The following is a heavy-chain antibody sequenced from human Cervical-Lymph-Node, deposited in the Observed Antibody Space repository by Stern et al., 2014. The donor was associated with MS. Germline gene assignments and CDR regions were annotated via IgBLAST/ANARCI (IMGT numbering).Heavy chain of an antibody. CDR1: GGTFSSYA. D-gene: IGHD3-16*01. CDR3: ARDSRHYDASYYFDS. Sequence: EQHVQSAAEVKKPGSSVKVSCKASGGTFSSYAINWVRQAPGQGPEWMGGIIPIFGTANYAQKFQGRVTITADESTSTAYMELSSLRSEDTAVYYCARDSRHYDASYYFDSWGQGTLVTVSS. J-gene: IGHJ4*02. CDR2: IIPIFGTA. V-gene: IGHV1-69*01.